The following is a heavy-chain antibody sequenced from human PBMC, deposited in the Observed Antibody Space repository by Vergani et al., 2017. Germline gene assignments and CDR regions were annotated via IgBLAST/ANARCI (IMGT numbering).Heavy chain of an antibody. CDR3: AKATMIVVVITPDY. CDR2: SSSNGGRT. CDR1: GFTFSSYA. V-gene: IGHV3-64*04. J-gene: IGHJ4*02. D-gene: IGHD3-22*01. Sequence: VQLVESGGGLVQTGGALRLSCSASGFTFSSYAMHWVRQAPGKGLEYVSASSSNGGRTYYADSVKGRFTISRDNSKNTLYLQMNSLRAEDTAVYYCAKATMIVVVITPDYWGQGTRVTVS.